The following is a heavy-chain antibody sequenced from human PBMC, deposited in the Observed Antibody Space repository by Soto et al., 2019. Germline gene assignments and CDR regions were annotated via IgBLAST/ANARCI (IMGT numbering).Heavy chain of an antibody. V-gene: IGHV1-69*01. Sequence: QVQLVQSGAEVKKPGSSVKVSCKASGGTFSSYAISWVRQAPGQGLEWMGGIIPIFGTANYAQKFQGRVTITADESTSTAHMELSSRRSEDTAVYYRARAALWPPGVDDGGIYTAKYWFDPWGQGTLVTVAS. CDR1: GGTFSSYA. J-gene: IGHJ5*02. D-gene: IGHD4-17*01. CDR2: IIPIFGTA. CDR3: ARAALWPPGVDDGGIYTAKYWFDP.